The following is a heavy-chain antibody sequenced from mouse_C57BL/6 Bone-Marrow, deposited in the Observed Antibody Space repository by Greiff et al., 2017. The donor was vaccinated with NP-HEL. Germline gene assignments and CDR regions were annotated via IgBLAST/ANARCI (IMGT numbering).Heavy chain of an antibody. Sequence: QVQLQQPGAELVKPGASVKLSCKASGYTFTSYWMQWVKQRPGQGLEWIGEIDPSDSYTNYNQKFKGKATLTVDTSSSTAYMPLSSLTSEDSAVYYCARWWGYDGDYYAMDYWGQGTSVTVAS. CDR2: IDPSDSYT. CDR3: ARWWGYDGDYYAMDY. D-gene: IGHD2-2*01. CDR1: GYTFTSYW. J-gene: IGHJ4*01. V-gene: IGHV1-50*01.